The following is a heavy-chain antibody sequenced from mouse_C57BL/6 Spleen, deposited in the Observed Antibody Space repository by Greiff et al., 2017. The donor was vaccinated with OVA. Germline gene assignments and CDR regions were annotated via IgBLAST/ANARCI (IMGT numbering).Heavy chain of an antibody. CDR3: ARAYGVPLYWYFDV. CDR1: GYSITSGYY. Sequence: VQLQQSGPGLVKPSQSLSLTCSVTGYSITSGYYWNWIRQFPGNKLEWMGYISYDGSNNYNPSLKNRISITRDTSKNQFFLKLNSVTTEDTATYYCARAYGVPLYWYFDVWGTGTTVTVSS. V-gene: IGHV3-6*01. J-gene: IGHJ1*03. D-gene: IGHD1-1*01. CDR2: ISYDGSN.